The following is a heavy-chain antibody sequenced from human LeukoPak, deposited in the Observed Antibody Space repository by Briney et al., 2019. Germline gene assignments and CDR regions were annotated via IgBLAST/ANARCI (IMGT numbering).Heavy chain of an antibody. CDR3: ARQNDFWRGYYDY. V-gene: IGHV3-48*01. J-gene: IGHJ4*02. Sequence: GGSLRLSCEASGLTFSSYSMNWVRQAPWKGLEWISYISRSSSTVHYADSVKGRFTISRDNAKNSLHLQLNSLRAEDTAMYYCARQNDFWRGYYDYWGQGILVSVSS. CDR2: ISRSSSTV. CDR1: GLTFSSYS. D-gene: IGHD3-3*01.